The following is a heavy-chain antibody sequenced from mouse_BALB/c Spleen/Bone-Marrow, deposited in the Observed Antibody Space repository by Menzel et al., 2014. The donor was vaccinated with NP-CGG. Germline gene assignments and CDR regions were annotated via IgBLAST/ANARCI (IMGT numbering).Heavy chain of an antibody. Sequence: DEKLVESGPSLVKPSQPLSLTCSVTGDSITSGYWNWIRKFPGNKLEYMGYISYSGSTYYSPSLKSRISITRDTSKNQYYLQLNSVTTEDTATYYCAREARTTARFAYWGQGTLVTVSA. CDR3: AREARTTARFAY. CDR2: ISYSGST. J-gene: IGHJ3*01. D-gene: IGHD1-2*01. CDR1: GDSITSGY. V-gene: IGHV3-8*02.